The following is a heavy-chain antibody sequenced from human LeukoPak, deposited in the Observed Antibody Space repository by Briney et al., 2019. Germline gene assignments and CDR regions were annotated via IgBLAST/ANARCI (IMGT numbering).Heavy chain of an antibody. Sequence: GSLRLSCAASGFTFSDFWMHWVRQGPEKRLVWVARIRTDGGVTDYADSVKGRFTISRGNTKSILYLQMNSLRVEDTAVYYCTRSLYRGTNSDYWGQGTLVTVSS. CDR2: IRTDGGVT. CDR3: TRSLYRGTNSDY. CDR1: GFTFSDFW. J-gene: IGHJ4*02. V-gene: IGHV3-74*01. D-gene: IGHD2-2*02.